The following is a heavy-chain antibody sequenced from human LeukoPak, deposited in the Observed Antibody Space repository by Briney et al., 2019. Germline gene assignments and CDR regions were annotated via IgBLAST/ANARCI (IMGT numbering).Heavy chain of an antibody. CDR2: INSDGSSI. CDR1: GFTFSSYW. D-gene: IGHD5-12*01. CDR3: AKEGRVSGYDFDC. V-gene: IGHV3-74*03. J-gene: IGHJ4*02. Sequence: GGSLRLSCAASGFTFSSYWMHWVRQAPGKGLVWVSRINSDGSSITYADSVKGRFTISRDNAKNTLYLQMNGLRVEDTAVYYCAKEGRVSGYDFDCWGQGTLVTVSS.